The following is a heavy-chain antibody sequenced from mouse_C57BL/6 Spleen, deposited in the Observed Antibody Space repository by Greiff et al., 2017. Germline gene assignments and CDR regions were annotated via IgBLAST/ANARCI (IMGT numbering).Heavy chain of an antibody. CDR1: GYTFTSYW. J-gene: IGHJ1*03. Sequence: QVQLQQPGAELVKPGASVKMSCKASGYTFTSYWITWVKQRPGQGLEWIGEIYPGSGSTNYNEKFKSKATLTVDTSSSTAYMQLSSLTSEDSAVYYCARGFYDYDYWYFDVWGTGTTVTVSS. D-gene: IGHD2-4*01. CDR2: IYPGSGST. V-gene: IGHV1-55*01. CDR3: ARGFYDYDYWYFDV.